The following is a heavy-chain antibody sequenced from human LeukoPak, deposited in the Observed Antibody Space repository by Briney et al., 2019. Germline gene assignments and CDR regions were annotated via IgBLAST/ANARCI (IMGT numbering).Heavy chain of an antibody. CDR2: ISGSGGST. V-gene: IGHV3-23*01. CDR1: GFTFSSYG. Sequence: GGSLRLSCAASGFTFSSYGMSWVRQAPGKGLEWVSAISGSGGSTYYADSVKGRFTISRDNSKNTLYLQMNSLRAEDMAVYYCAKGSAAMPRGYFDYWGQGTLVTVSS. CDR3: AKGSAAMPRGYFDY. D-gene: IGHD2-2*01. J-gene: IGHJ4*02.